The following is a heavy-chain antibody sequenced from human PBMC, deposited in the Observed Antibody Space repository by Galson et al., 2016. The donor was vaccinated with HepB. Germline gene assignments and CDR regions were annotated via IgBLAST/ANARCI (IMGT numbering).Heavy chain of an antibody. CDR2: ISGSGANT. CDR1: GFTFSSYA. CDR3: AKDWGVVPAAGDPFDI. Sequence: SLRLSCAASGFTFSSYAMSWVRQAPGKGLEWVSGISGSGANTYYADSVKGRFTISRDNSRNTLYLQMNTLRAEDTAVYYCAKDWGVVPAAGDPFDIWGQGTMVTVSS. V-gene: IGHV3-23*01. D-gene: IGHD2-2*01. J-gene: IGHJ3*02.